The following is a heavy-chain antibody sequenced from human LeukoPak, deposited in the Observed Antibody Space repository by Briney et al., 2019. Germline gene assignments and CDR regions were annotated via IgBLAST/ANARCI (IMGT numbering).Heavy chain of an antibody. V-gene: IGHV4-59*01. CDR1: GGPISTYY. CDR3: ARGLRGYRFGPFDY. J-gene: IGHJ4*02. Sequence: SETLSLTCTVPGGPISTYYWSWIRQPRGKGLEWIGYIFYSESTNYNPSLKSRVTISVDTSKNRFSLKLSSVTAADAAVYYCARGLRGYRFGPFDYRGQGTLVPVSS. CDR2: IFYSEST. D-gene: IGHD5-18*01.